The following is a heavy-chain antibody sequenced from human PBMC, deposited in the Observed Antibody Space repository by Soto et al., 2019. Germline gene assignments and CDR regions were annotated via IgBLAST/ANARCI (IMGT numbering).Heavy chain of an antibody. CDR2: IFYSGST. CDR3: ARHLTYCSAGSCYSDFPYYGMDV. J-gene: IGHJ6*02. V-gene: IGHV4-39*01. D-gene: IGHD2-15*01. CDR1: GGSISSSSYY. Sequence: PSESLSLTCTVSGGSISSSSYYWGWIRQPPGKRLEWIGSIFYSGSTYYNPSLKSRVTISVDTSKNQFSLKLSSMTAADTAVYYCARHLTYCSAGSCYSDFPYYGMDVWGQGTTVTVSS.